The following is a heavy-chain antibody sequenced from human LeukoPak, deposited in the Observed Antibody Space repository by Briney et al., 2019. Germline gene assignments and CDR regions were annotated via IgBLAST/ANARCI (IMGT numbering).Heavy chain of an antibody. CDR2: ISGSDGST. CDR1: GFTFSDYT. V-gene: IGHV3-23*01. Sequence: GGSLRLSCAASGFTFSDYTMSWVRQAPGKGLEWVSGISGSDGSTYYADSVKGRFTISRDYSKNTLYVQMNSLRAEDTAVYYCAKARGFCSGGSCYNPFDPWGQGTLVTVSS. J-gene: IGHJ5*02. CDR3: AKARGFCSGGSCYNPFDP. D-gene: IGHD2-15*01.